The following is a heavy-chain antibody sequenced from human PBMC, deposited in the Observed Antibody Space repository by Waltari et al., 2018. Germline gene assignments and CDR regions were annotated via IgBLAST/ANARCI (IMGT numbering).Heavy chain of an antibody. CDR1: GFPFSSYG. D-gene: IGHD3-9*01. CDR2: IWYDGSNN. J-gene: IGHJ6*04. V-gene: IGHV3-33*08. Sequence: QVQLVESGGGVVQPGRSLRLSCAASGFPFSSYGMHWVHESPGKGLEWVAVIWYDGSNNYYADSVKGRFTISRDNSKNTLYLHMTSLRAEDTAMYYCMTGYMDVWGKGTTVTVSS. CDR3: MTGYMDV.